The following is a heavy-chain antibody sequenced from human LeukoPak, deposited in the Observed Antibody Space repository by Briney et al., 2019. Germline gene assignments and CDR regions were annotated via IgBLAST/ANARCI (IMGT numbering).Heavy chain of an antibody. V-gene: IGHV3-23*01. Sequence: GGSLRLSCATSGFAFSDYAMTWVRQAPGKGLAWVSVITNNGGGTYYADSVKGRFTISRDNAKNSLSLQMNSLRAEDTAVYYCARQRGSGCLDYWGQGTLVTVSS. CDR1: GFAFSDYA. J-gene: IGHJ4*02. D-gene: IGHD6-19*01. CDR2: ITNNGGGT. CDR3: ARQRGSGCLDY.